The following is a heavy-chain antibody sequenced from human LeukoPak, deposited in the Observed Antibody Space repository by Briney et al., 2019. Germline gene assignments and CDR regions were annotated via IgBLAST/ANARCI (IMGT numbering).Heavy chain of an antibody. Sequence: GGSLRLSCAASGVTFSSYAMSWVRPAPGKGLEWVSTITGRGGATYYADSVKGRFTISRDNSKITLYLQMNGLRAEYTALFDCAKAVVVVPAATPFDYWGLGTLVTVSS. J-gene: IGHJ4*02. CDR1: GVTFSSYA. D-gene: IGHD2-2*01. V-gene: IGHV3-23*01. CDR2: ITGRGGAT. CDR3: AKAVVVVPAATPFDY.